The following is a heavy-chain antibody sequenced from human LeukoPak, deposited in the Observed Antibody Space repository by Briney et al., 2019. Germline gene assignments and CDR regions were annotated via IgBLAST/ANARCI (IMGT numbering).Heavy chain of an antibody. CDR3: ARESRDGYNYGVDY. J-gene: IGHJ4*02. CDR2: IIPILGIA. V-gene: IGHV1-69*04. CDR1: GYTFTGQY. D-gene: IGHD5-24*01. Sequence: SVKVSCKASGYTFTGQYMHWVRQAPGQGLEWMGRIIPILGIADYAQNFQGRVTITADKSTSTAYMELSSLRSEDTAVYYCARESRDGYNYGVDYWGQGTLVTVSS.